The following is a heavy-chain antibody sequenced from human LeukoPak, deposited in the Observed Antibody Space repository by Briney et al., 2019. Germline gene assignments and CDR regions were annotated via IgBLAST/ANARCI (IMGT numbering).Heavy chain of an antibody. CDR3: ATWRTAKTGFDY. D-gene: IGHD1-1*01. CDR2: IYYSGSP. Sequence: KSSETLSLTCTVSGGSISSNNYYWGWIRQPPGEGLEWIGSIYYSGSPYYNPSLKSRVTISVDTSKNQFSLRLRSVTAADTAVYYCATWRTAKTGFDYWGQGTLVTVSS. J-gene: IGHJ4*02. CDR1: GGSISSNNYY. V-gene: IGHV4-39*01.